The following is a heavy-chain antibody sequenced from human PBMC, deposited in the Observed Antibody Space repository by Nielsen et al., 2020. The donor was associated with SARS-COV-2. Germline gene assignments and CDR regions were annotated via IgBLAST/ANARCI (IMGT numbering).Heavy chain of an antibody. D-gene: IGHD3-16*02. J-gene: IGHJ4*02. CDR2: IYYSGST. CDR3: ARDDYVWGSYREY. CDR1: GGSISSYY. V-gene: IGHV4-59*12. Sequence: SETLSLTCTVSGGSISSYYWSWIRQPPGKGLEWIGYIYYSGSTNYNPSLKSRVTISVDKSKNQFSLKLSSVTAADTAVYYCARDDYVWGSYREYWGQGTLVTVSS.